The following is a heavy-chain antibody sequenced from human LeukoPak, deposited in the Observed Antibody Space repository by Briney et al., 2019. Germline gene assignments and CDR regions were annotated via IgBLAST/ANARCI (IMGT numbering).Heavy chain of an antibody. V-gene: IGHV3-66*01. CDR3: ASLMGATRKYAFDI. Sequence: GGSLRLSCAASGFTVSSNYMSWVRQAPGKGREWVSVIYSGGSTYYADSVKGRFTISRDNSKNTLYLQTNSLRAEDTAVYYCASLMGATRKYAFDIWGQGTMVTVSS. CDR2: IYSGGST. D-gene: IGHD1-26*01. CDR1: GFTVSSNY. J-gene: IGHJ3*02.